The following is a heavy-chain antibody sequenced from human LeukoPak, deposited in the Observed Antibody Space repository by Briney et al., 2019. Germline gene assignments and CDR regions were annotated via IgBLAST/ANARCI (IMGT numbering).Heavy chain of an antibody. V-gene: IGHV3-30*18. CDR3: AKDIDY. Sequence: GGSLRLSCAASGFTFSSYGMHWVRQAPGKGLEWVAVISYDGSNKYYADSVKGRFTISRDNSKNTLYLQMNSLRAEDTAVYYCAKDIDYWGQGTLVTVSS. CDR2: ISYDGSNK. J-gene: IGHJ4*02. CDR1: GFTFSSYG.